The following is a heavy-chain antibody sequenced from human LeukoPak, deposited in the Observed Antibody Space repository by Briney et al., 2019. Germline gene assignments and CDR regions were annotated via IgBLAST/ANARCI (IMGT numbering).Heavy chain of an antibody. D-gene: IGHD6-6*01. CDR2: IKQDGSEK. J-gene: IGHJ1*01. V-gene: IGHV3-7*01. CDR3: VLAARPIYFQH. CDR1: GFTFRSYW. Sequence: PGGSLRLSCAASGFTFRSYWMSWVRQTPGKGLEWVANIKQDGSEKYYVDSVKGRFTISRDNAKNSLYLQMNSLRAEDTAVYYCVLAARPIYFQHWGQGTLVTVSS.